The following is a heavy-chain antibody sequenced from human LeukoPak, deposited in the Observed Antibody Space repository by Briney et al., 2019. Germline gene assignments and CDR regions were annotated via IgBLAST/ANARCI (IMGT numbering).Heavy chain of an antibody. Sequence: KPSETLSLTCTVSGGSISSNYWNWIRQSPGKGLEWIGYIYYSGSANYNPPLKSRATISLDTSKNQLSLKLSSVTAADTAVYYCARHPYGSGSSPDYWGQGALVIVSS. CDR1: GGSISSNY. CDR2: IYYSGSA. J-gene: IGHJ4*02. CDR3: ARHPYGSGSSPDY. D-gene: IGHD3-10*01. V-gene: IGHV4-59*08.